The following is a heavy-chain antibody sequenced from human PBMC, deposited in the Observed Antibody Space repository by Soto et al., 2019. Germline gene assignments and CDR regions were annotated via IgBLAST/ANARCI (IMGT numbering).Heavy chain of an antibody. J-gene: IGHJ6*03. CDR3: ARPYYDFWSGSDYYYYMDV. CDR2: IYPGDSDT. D-gene: IGHD3-3*01. CDR1: GYSFTSYW. Sequence: GESLKISCKGSGYSFTSYWIGWVRQMPGKGLEWMGIIYPGDSDTRYSPSFQGQVTISADKSISTAYLQWSSLKASDTAMYYCARPYYDFWSGSDYYYYMDVWGKGTTVTVSS. V-gene: IGHV5-51*01.